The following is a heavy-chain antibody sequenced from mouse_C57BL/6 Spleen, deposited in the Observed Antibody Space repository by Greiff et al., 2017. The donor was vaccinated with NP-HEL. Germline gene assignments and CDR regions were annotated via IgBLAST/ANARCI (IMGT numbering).Heavy chain of an antibody. CDR2: IWPGGGT. J-gene: IGHJ1*03. V-gene: IGHV2-9-1*01. CDR1: GFSLTSYA. Sequence: QVQLQESGPGLVAPSPSLSITCTVSGFSLTSYAISWVRQPPGKGLEWLGVIWPGGGTNYNSALKSRLSISKDNSKSQVFLKMYSLQTDDTARYYWVREERTGTFRYFDVWGTGTTVTVSS. CDR3: VREERTGTFRYFDV. D-gene: IGHD4-1*01.